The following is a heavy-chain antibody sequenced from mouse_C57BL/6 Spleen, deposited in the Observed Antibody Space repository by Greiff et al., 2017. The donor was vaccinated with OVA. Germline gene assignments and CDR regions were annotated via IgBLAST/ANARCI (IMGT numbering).Heavy chain of an antibody. CDR3: ATYDYDGGAWFAY. D-gene: IGHD2-4*01. Sequence: LVESGPELVQPGASVKISCKASGYAFRSSWMNWVKQRPGKGLEWIGRIYPGDGDTNYHGKFKGKATLTADKSSSTAYMQLSSLTSEDSAVYFCATYDYDGGAWFAYWGQGTLVTVSA. CDR1: GYAFRSSW. V-gene: IGHV1-82*01. CDR2: IYPGDGDT. J-gene: IGHJ3*01.